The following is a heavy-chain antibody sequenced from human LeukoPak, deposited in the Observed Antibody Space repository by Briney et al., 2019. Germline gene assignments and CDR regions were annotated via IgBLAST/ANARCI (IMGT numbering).Heavy chain of an antibody. J-gene: IGHJ4*02. V-gene: IGHV4-4*02. CDR2: IYHSGTT. CDR1: GDSISSSNW. CDR3: ARSSWTTPPENY. Sequence: PSGTLSLTCAVSGDSISSSNWWSWVRRPPGKGLEWIGEIYHSGTTHYNPSLKSRVTMSVDKSKNHFSLNLSSVTAADTAVYYCARSSWTTPPENYWGQGTLVTVSS. D-gene: IGHD3/OR15-3a*01.